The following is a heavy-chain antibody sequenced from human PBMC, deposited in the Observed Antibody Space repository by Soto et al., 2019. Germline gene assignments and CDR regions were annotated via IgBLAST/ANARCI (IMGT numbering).Heavy chain of an antibody. CDR1: TFTFSTYE. V-gene: IGHV3-48*03. CDR2: ISTSGSTV. Sequence: LXLSCAASTFTFSTYEMYWVRQAPGKGLEWVSYISTSGSTVYYADSVKGRFTISRDNAKNSVSLQMNSLRAEDTAVYYCAREYTAWPLAYGLDVWGQGTTVTVPS. D-gene: IGHD2-2*02. J-gene: IGHJ6*02. CDR3: AREYTAWPLAYGLDV.